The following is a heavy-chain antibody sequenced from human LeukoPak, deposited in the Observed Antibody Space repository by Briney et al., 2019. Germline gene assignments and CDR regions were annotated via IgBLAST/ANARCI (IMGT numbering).Heavy chain of an antibody. CDR1: GYTFTSHY. CDR3: ASAGTWED. D-gene: IGHD6-13*01. Sequence: ASVKVSCKASGYTFTSHYMHWVRQAPGQGLEWMGILNPSGGSTHYARRFQGRVNMTRDTSTSTVYMELSSLRSEDTAVYYCASAGTWEDWGQGTLVTVSS. CDR2: LNPSGGST. J-gene: IGHJ4*02. V-gene: IGHV1-46*01.